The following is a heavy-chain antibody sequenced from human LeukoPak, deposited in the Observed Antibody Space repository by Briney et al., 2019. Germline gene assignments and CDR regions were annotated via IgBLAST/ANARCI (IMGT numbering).Heavy chain of an antibody. CDR2: IYYSGST. J-gene: IGHJ6*03. V-gene: IGHV4-59*01. Sequence: KASETLSLTCTVSGGSISSYYWSWIRQPPGKGLEWIGYIYYSGSTNYNPSLKSRVTISVDTSKNQFSLKLSSVTAADTAVYYCARGETGSGSYYYYYYYMDVWGKGTTVTISS. CDR1: GGSISSYY. CDR3: ARGETGSGSYYYYYYYMDV. D-gene: IGHD3-10*01.